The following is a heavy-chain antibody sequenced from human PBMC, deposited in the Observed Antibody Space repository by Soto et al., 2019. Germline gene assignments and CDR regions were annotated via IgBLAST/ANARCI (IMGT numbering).Heavy chain of an antibody. CDR2: IVPIYRTA. V-gene: IGHV1-69*13. D-gene: IGHD6-13*01. J-gene: IGHJ4*02. CDR3: VRDSGAKLSSS. Sequence: SVKVSCKASGGTFSSYRINWVRQAPGQGLEWVGGIVPIYRTADYAQKFQGRVTITADESARTSYMKLRSLKSQDTAVYYCVRDSGAKLSSSWGQGTRVTVCS. CDR1: GGTFSSYR.